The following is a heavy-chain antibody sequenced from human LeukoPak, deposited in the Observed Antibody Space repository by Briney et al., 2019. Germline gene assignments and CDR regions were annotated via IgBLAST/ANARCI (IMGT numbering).Heavy chain of an antibody. D-gene: IGHD3-3*01. CDR2: IYYSGST. Sequence: SGTLSLTCAVSGGSISSSNWWSWVRQPPGKGLEWIGYIYYSGSTNYNPSLKSRVTISVDTSKNQFSLKLSSVTAADTAVYYCAREDVYYDFWSGYYHGAYGMDVWGQGTTVTVSS. J-gene: IGHJ6*02. V-gene: IGHV4-4*02. CDR1: GGSISSSNW. CDR3: AREDVYYDFWSGYYHGAYGMDV.